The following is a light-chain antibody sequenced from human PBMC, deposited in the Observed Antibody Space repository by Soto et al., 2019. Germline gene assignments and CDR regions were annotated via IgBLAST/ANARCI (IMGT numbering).Light chain of an antibody. CDR3: QQYNKWPPT. V-gene: IGKV3-15*01. CDR2: GAS. CDR1: QSVSSN. Sequence: EIVMTQSPATLSVSPGERATLSCRASQSVSSNLAWFQQKPGQAPRLLIYGASTRDTGISARFSGSGSGTEFTLTISSLQSGDFAVYHCQQYNKWPPTFGQGTKVHI. J-gene: IGKJ1*01.